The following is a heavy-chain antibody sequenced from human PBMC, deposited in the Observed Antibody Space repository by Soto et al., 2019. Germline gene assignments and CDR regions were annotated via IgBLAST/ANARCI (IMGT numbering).Heavy chain of an antibody. CDR2: MNPKSGSA. CDR1: GYTFTDYD. Sequence: GASVKVSCKTSGYTFTDYDTHWVRQAPGQGLEWMGWMNPKSGSAYFAQKFQGRVTLTRDTSIGTAYIEVNSLTSDDTAVYFCTRENIDNSDGLYDAFDIWGQGTTVTVSS. D-gene: IGHD5-18*01. J-gene: IGHJ3*02. CDR3: TRENIDNSDGLYDAFDI. V-gene: IGHV1-2*02.